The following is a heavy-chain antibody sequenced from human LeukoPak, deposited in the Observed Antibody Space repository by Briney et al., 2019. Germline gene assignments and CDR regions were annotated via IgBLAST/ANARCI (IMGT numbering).Heavy chain of an antibody. CDR1: GFTFSSYA. Sequence: GSLRLSCAASGFTFSSYAMSWVRQAPGKGLEWVSAISGSGGSTYYADSVKGRFTISRDNSENTLYLQMNSLSADDTAVYYCVRLMGSGWFDPWGQGTLVTVSS. CDR3: VRLMGSGWFDP. D-gene: IGHD1-26*01. V-gene: IGHV3-23*01. J-gene: IGHJ5*02. CDR2: ISGSGGST.